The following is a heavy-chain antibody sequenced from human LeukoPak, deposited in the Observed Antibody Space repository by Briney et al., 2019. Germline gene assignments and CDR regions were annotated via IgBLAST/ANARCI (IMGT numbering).Heavy chain of an antibody. J-gene: IGHJ6*02. V-gene: IGHV4-34*01. D-gene: IGHD3-10*01. CDR3: ARRLSLYYYGSGPMDV. CDR1: GGSFSGYY. Sequence: SETLSLTCAVYGGSFSGYYWSWIRQPPGKGLEWIGEINHSGSTNYNPSLKSRVTISVDTSKNQFSLKLSSVTAADTAVYCCARRLSLYYYGSGPMDVWGQGTTVTVSS. CDR2: INHSGST.